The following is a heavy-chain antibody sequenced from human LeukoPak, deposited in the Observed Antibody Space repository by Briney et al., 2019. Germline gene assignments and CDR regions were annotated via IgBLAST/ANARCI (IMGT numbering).Heavy chain of an antibody. CDR3: ARDTRRDGYNFGVRIDY. J-gene: IGHJ4*02. CDR2: ISCSSSYI. Sequence: GGSLRLSCAASGFTFSSYSMNWVRQAPGKGLEWVSSISCSSSYIYYADSVKGRFTISRDNAKNSLYLQMNSLRAEDTAVYYCARDTRRDGYNFGVRIDYWGQGTLVTVSS. V-gene: IGHV3-21*01. D-gene: IGHD5-24*01. CDR1: GFTFSSYS.